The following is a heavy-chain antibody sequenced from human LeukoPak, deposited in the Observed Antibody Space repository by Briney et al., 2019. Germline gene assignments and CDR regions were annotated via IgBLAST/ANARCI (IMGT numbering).Heavy chain of an antibody. CDR2: IYYSGST. Sequence: PSETLSLTCTVSVGSISSYYWSWIRQPPGKGLEWIGYIYYSGSTYYNPSLKSRVTISVDTSKNQFSLKLSSVTAADTAGYYCARVRYGSGTLNFDYWGQGTLVTVSS. D-gene: IGHD3-10*01. CDR3: ARVRYGSGTLNFDY. J-gene: IGHJ4*02. CDR1: VGSISSYY. V-gene: IGHV4-59*12.